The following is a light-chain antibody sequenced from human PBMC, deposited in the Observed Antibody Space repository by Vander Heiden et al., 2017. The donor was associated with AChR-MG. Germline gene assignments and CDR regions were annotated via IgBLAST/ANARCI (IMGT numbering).Light chain of an antibody. Sequence: QSALTQPASVSGSPGQSITIPCTGNSRDVGGYNYVSWYQQHAGKAPQLMIYDDSNRPSGVSNRFSGSKSGNTASLTISGRQAEDEAGYYCSSYTSSSTRVFGGGTKLTVL. V-gene: IGLV2-14*03. CDR1: SRDVGGYNY. CDR2: DDS. J-gene: IGLJ3*02. CDR3: SSYTSSSTRV.